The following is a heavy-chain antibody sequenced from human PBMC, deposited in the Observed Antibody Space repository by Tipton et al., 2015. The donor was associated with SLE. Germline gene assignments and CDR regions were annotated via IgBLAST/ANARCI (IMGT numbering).Heavy chain of an antibody. Sequence: LSLKRRVTISVDTSKNQFSLNLSSVTAADTAVYYCARAPPLSFFDYWGQGTLVTVSS. V-gene: IGHV4-30-2*04. CDR3: ARAPPLSFFDY. D-gene: IGHD1-26*01. J-gene: IGHJ4*02.